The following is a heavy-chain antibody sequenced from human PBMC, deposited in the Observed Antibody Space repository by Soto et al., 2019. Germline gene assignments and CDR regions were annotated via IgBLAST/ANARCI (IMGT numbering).Heavy chain of an antibody. CDR1: GYTFSRFG. D-gene: IGHD3-3*01. CDR2: INVNNGDT. J-gene: IGHJ4*02. V-gene: IGHV1-18*01. CDR3: ARDLSDFWSGYYILAY. Sequence: ASVKVSCKACGYTFSRFGINWVRQAPGQGLEWLAWINVNNGDTNSAQKVQGRVIMTTDTSTSTAYMELRSLRSDDTAVYYCARDLSDFWSGYYILAYWGQGTLVTVSS.